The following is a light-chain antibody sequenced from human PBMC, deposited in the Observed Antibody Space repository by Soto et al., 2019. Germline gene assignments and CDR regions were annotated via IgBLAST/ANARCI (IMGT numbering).Light chain of an antibody. V-gene: IGKV1-5*03. J-gene: IGKJ4*01. CDR1: ESISTW. Sequence: QMTQSPSTLSAFIGDRVTITCRANESISTWLAWYQQKPGKAPKLLIYTVSTIDSGVPSRFSGSGSGTDSTLTISSPNPDVLGTYYCEQYNSWLSFGGGTKVEIK. CDR3: EQYNSWLS. CDR2: TVS.